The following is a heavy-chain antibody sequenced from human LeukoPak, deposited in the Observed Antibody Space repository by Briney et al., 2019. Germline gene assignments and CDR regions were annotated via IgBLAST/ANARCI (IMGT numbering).Heavy chain of an antibody. CDR1: GFTFSSYS. J-gene: IGHJ4*02. CDR3: ARIRRFDDYDILTGQDDY. CDR2: ISSSSSYI. V-gene: IGHV3-21*01. Sequence: GGSLRLSCAASGFTFSSYSMNWVRQAPGKGLEWVSSISSSSSYIYYADSVKGRFTISRDNAKNSLYLQMNSLRAEDTAVYYCARIRRFDDYDILTGQDDYWGQGTLVTVSS. D-gene: IGHD3-9*01.